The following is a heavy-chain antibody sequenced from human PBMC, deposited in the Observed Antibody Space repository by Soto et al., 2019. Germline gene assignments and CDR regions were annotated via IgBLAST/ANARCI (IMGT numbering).Heavy chain of an antibody. CDR2: INHSGST. D-gene: IGHD5-18*01. CDR3: AREDTAMVTRVSGMDV. Sequence: PSETLSLTCAVYGGSFSGYYWSWIRQPPGKGLEWIGEINHSGSTNYNPSLKSRVTISVDTSKNQFSLKLSSVTAADTAVYYCAREDTAMVTRVSGMDVWGQGTTSTV. CDR1: GGSFSGYY. J-gene: IGHJ6*02. V-gene: IGHV4-34*01.